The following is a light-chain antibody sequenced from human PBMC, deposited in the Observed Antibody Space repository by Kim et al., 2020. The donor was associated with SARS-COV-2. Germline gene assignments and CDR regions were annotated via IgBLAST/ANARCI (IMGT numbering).Light chain of an antibody. CDR3: NSRGSSGNHWV. CDR2: GKN. J-gene: IGLJ3*02. CDR1: SLRKYY. V-gene: IGLV3-19*01. Sequence: ALGQTVRIKCQGDSLRKYYASWYQQKPGQAPLLVIYGKNNRPSGIPDRFSGSSSGNTASLTITGAQAEDEADYYCNSRGSSGNHWVFGGGTQLTVL.